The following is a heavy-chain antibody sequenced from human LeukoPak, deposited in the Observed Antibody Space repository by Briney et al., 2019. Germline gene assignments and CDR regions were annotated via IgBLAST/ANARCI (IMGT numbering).Heavy chain of an antibody. J-gene: IGHJ4*02. D-gene: IGHD6-19*01. Sequence: GGSLRLSCGASEFAFSDYWMHWVRHAPGKGLVWVSRIHSDGSSTSYADSVKGRFTISRDNAKNSLYLQMNSLRAEDTAVYYCATGYSSGWYWGQGTLVTVSS. CDR3: ATGYSSGWY. V-gene: IGHV3-74*01. CDR2: IHSDGSST. CDR1: EFAFSDYW.